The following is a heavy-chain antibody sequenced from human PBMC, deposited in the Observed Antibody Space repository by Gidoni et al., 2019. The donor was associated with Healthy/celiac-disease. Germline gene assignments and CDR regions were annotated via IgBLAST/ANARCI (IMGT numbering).Heavy chain of an antibody. Sequence: QVQLVQSGAEVKKPGASVKVSCKASGYTFTSYGISWVRQAPGQGLEWMGWISAYNGNTNYAQQLQGRVTMTTDTATSTAYLELRSLRSDDTAVYYCARFGELMAVIYYFYSGMDVWGQGTTVTVSS. V-gene: IGHV1-18*01. J-gene: IGHJ6*02. CDR2: ISAYNGNT. CDR1: GYTFTSYG. CDR3: ARFGELMAVIYYFYSGMDV. D-gene: IGHD3-10*01.